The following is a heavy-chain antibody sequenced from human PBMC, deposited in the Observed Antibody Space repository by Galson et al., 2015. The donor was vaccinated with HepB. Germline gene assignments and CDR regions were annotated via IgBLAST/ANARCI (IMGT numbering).Heavy chain of an antibody. CDR2: ISSDGINK. J-gene: IGHJ4*02. CDR3: ARAALSHCDSCGYYSLDH. CDR1: GYTFNRYP. D-gene: IGHD3-22*01. Sequence: SLRLSCAASGYTFNRYPMHWVRQAPGKGLEWVSIISSDGINKYYADSVKGRFTLSRDNSKNTLYLQMNSLRAEDTAVYYCARAALSHCDSCGYYSLDHWGQGTLVTVSS. V-gene: IGHV3-30*04.